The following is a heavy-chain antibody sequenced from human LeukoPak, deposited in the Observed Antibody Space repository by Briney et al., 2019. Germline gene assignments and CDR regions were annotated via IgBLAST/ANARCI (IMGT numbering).Heavy chain of an antibody. CDR1: GYTFTSYD. CDR2: TNPNSGDT. V-gene: IGHV1-8*01. Sequence: GASVKVSCKASGYTFTSYDINWVRQATGQGLEWMGWTNPNSGDTGYVQKFQGRVTMTRNTSISTAYMELSSLRSEDTAVYYCAKSYYYDSSGYPRDWGQGTLVTVSS. J-gene: IGHJ4*02. D-gene: IGHD3-22*01. CDR3: AKSYYYDSSGYPRD.